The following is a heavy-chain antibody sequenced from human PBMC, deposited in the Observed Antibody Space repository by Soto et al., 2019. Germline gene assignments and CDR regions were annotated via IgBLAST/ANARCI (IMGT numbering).Heavy chain of an antibody. V-gene: IGHV4-59*08. Sequence: QVQLQESGPGLVKPSETLSLTCTVSGDSLTNYYCCWFRQPPGKGLEWIGYIMYSGYSAYNLSLKRQATMSMDTSKAHFSLMLESVTATDTAVYYCARHGFGHLHGLVDVWGQGTTVIVSS. D-gene: IGHD3-10*01. CDR1: GDSLTNYY. J-gene: IGHJ6*02. CDR3: ARHGFGHLHGLVDV. CDR2: IMYSGYS.